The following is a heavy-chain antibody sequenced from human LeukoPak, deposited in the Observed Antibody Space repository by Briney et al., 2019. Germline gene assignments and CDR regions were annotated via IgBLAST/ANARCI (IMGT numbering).Heavy chain of an antibody. CDR1: GGSISSYY. CDR3: ARDSSAKYYDILTGYSYFDY. Sequence: SETLSLTCTVSGGSISSYYWSWIRQPAGKGLEWIGRIYTSGSTNYNPSLKSRVTMSVDTSKNQFSLKLSSVTAADTAVYYCARDSSAKYYDILTGYSYFDYWGQGTLVTVSS. V-gene: IGHV4-4*07. CDR2: IYTSGST. J-gene: IGHJ4*02. D-gene: IGHD3-9*01.